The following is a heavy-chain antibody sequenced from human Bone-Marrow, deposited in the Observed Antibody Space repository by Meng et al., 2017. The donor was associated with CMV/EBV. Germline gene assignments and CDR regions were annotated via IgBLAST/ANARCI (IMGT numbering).Heavy chain of an antibody. Sequence: GESLKISCAACGFTFSSYDMHWVRQATGKGLEWVSAIGTAGDTYYPGSVKGQFTISRENAKNSLYLQMNSLRAGDTAVYYCAREKWLLQETTDDAFDIWGQGTMVTVSS. J-gene: IGHJ3*02. V-gene: IGHV3-13*03. CDR2: IGTAGDT. CDR3: AREKWLLQETTDDAFDI. D-gene: IGHD3-22*01. CDR1: GFTFSSYD.